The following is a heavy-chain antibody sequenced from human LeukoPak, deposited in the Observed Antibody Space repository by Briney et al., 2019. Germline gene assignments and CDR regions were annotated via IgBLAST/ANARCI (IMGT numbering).Heavy chain of an antibody. CDR1: GGTFSSYA. J-gene: IGHJ6*02. D-gene: IGHD3-22*01. CDR2: IIPIFGTA. CDR3: AREEVYDTTYGMDV. V-gene: IGHV1-69*13. Sequence: GASVKVSCKASGGTFSSYAISWVRQAPGQGLEWMGGIIPIFGTANYAQKFQGRVTITADESTSTAYMELSSLRSEDTAVYYCAREEVYDTTYGMDVWGQGTTVTVSS.